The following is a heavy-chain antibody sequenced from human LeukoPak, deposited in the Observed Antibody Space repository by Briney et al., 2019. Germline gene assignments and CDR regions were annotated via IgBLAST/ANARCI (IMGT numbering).Heavy chain of an antibody. CDR3: AREGYYDSSGYNWFDP. D-gene: IGHD3-22*01. CDR1: GGSISSGGYS. Sequence: SETLSLTCAVSGGSISSGGYSWSWIRQPPGKGLEWIGYIYHSGSSYYNPSLKSRVTISVDRSKNQFSLRLTSVTAADTAVYYCAREGYYDSSGYNWFDPWGQGTLVTVSS. V-gene: IGHV4-30-2*01. CDR2: IYHSGSS. J-gene: IGHJ5*02.